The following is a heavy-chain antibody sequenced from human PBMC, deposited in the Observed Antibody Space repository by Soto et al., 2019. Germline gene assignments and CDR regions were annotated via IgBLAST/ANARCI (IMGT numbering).Heavy chain of an antibody. CDR2: TYHSGRA. Sequence: QVQLQESGPGLVKPSGTLSLTCTVSGGSISSDNWWTWVRQPPGKGLEWIGETYHSGRANYKPSLKSRITMSVDKSKNQFSLNLTSVTAADAAVYYCARDPSGVASDAFDIWGQGTMVIVSS. J-gene: IGHJ3*02. V-gene: IGHV4-4*02. D-gene: IGHD2-21*01. CDR3: ARDPSGVASDAFDI. CDR1: GGSISSDNW.